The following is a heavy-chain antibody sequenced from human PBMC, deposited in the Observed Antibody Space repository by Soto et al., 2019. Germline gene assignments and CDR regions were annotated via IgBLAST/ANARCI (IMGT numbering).Heavy chain of an antibody. D-gene: IGHD6-6*01. CDR2: ISYDGSNK. V-gene: IGHV3-30-3*01. CDR1: GFTFSSYA. CDR3: ASDVGSSAFDI. Sequence: GGSLRLSCAASGFTFSSYAMHWVRQAPGKGLEWVAVISYDGSNKYYADSVKGRFTISRDNSKNTLYLQMNSLRAEDTAVYYCASDVGSSAFDIWGQGTMVTVSS. J-gene: IGHJ3*02.